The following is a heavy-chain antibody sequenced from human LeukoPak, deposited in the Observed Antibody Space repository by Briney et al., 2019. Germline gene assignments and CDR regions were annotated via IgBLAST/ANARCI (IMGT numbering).Heavy chain of an antibody. J-gene: IGHJ3*02. CDR2: ISGSGSTT. D-gene: IGHD3-22*01. Sequence: AGGSLRLSCAGSGFTFRDFYMSWIRQAPGKGREWVSYISGSGSTTYYAASVKGQLTISRDNAKNSLSLKMNSLRAEDTAVYFCARVRYDSSGYYYGARYAFDIWGQGTMVTVSS. CDR3: ARVRYDSSGYYYGARYAFDI. CDR1: GFTFRDFY. V-gene: IGHV3-11*01.